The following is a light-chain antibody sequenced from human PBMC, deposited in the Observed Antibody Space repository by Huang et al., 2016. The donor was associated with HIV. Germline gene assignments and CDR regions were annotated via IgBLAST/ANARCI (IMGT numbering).Light chain of an antibody. Sequence: DIVMTQSPDSLAVSLGERATINCKSSQSVLYSSNNKNYLAWYQHKPGQPPKLRIYWASTRESGVPDRFSGSGSGTDFTLTISSLQAEDVAVYYCQQYYRPPFTFGPGTKVDIK. J-gene: IGKJ3*01. CDR1: QSVLYSSNNKNY. CDR2: WAS. CDR3: QQYYRPPFT. V-gene: IGKV4-1*01.